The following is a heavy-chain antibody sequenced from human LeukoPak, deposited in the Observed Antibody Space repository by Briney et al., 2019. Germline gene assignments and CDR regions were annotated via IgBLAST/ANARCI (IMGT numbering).Heavy chain of an antibody. CDR2: INHSGSA. D-gene: IGHD4-17*01. V-gene: IGHV4-34*01. CDR1: GGSFSAYY. J-gene: IGHJ5*02. CDR3: APVTTTHWFDP. Sequence: SETLSLTCAVSGGSFSAYYWSWIRQPPGKGLEWIGEINHSGSANYNPSLKSQVTISVDTSKNQFSLNLTSVTAADTAVYYCAPVTTTHWFDPWGQGTLVTVSS.